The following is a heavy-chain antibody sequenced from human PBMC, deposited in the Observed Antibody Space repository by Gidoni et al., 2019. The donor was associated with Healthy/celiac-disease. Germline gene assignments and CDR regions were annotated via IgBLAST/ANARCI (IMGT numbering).Heavy chain of an antibody. D-gene: IGHD3-9*01. Sequence: EVQLVESGGGLVKPGGSRRLSCAASGFTFSTAGMSWVRQAPGKGMEWFGRIKSKTDGGTTDYAAPVKGRFTISRDDSKNTLYLQMNSLKTEDTAVYYCTTDLTIRGSGMDVWGQGTTVTVSS. J-gene: IGHJ6*02. CDR3: TTDLTIRGSGMDV. CDR1: GFTFSTAG. V-gene: IGHV3-15*01. CDR2: IKSKTDGGTT.